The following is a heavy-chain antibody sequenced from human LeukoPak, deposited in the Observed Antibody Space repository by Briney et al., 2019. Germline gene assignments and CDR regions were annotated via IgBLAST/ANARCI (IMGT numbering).Heavy chain of an antibody. J-gene: IGHJ4*02. D-gene: IGHD4-23*01. CDR2: LNPKSGGR. V-gene: IGHV1-2*02. CDR3: ARGLRGLTPGGNDY. Sequence: GASVKVSCRASGYTFTGYYMHWVRQAPGQGLGWRGWLNPKSGGRNYAQKFQGRVTMTRDTSIITAYMELSRQRADDTPVYYCARGLRGLTPGGNDYWGQRTLVTVSS. CDR1: GYTFTGYY.